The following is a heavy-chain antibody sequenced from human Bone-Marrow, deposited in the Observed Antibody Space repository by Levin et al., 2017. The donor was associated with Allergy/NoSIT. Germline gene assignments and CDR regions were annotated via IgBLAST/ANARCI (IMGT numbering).Heavy chain of an antibody. D-gene: IGHD3-16*01. CDR1: GFIFSNYG. Sequence: PGESLKISCSASGFIFSNYGMRWVRQSPGKGLETLSTITNNGGSTYYADSVKGRFTISRDNSKNTLYLQMSSLRPEDTAVYYCVRDWGFDYWGQGTLVTVSS. J-gene: IGHJ4*02. CDR2: ITNNGGST. V-gene: IGHV3-64D*06. CDR3: VRDWGFDY.